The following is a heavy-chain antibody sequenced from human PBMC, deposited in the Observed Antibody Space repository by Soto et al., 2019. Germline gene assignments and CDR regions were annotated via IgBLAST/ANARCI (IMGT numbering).Heavy chain of an antibody. CDR2: ISSSSIYI. V-gene: IGHV3-21*01. D-gene: IGHD2-2*01. CDR1: GFTFSSYS. Sequence: PGGSLRLSCAASGFTFSSYSMNWVRQAPGKGLEWVSSISSSSIYIYYADSVKGRFTISRDNAKNSLYLQINSLRAEDTAVYYCAREDIVVVPAAYYYYGMDVWGQGTTVTVSS. J-gene: IGHJ6*02. CDR3: AREDIVVVPAAYYYYGMDV.